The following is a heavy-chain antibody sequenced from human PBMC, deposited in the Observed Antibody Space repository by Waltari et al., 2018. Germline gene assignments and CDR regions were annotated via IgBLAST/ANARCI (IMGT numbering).Heavy chain of an antibody. D-gene: IGHD6-19*01. CDR2: IMGSGGST. V-gene: IGHV3-23*01. CDR1: GVTLGSYA. Sequence: EVQLLESGGGLVQPGGSRRLYRAASGVTLGSYASGLVRQAPGKGLAWVSAIMGSGGSTYSADSVKGRFTISRDNSKNTLYLQMNSLRAEDTAVYYCAKSLAVTDAFDIWGQGTMVTVSS. J-gene: IGHJ3*02. CDR3: AKSLAVTDAFDI.